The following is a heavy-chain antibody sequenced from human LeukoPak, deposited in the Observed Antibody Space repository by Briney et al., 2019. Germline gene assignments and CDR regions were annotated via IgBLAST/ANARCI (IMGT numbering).Heavy chain of an antibody. CDR2: IYFSGST. J-gene: IGHJ6*02. Sequence: PSETLSLTCTVSGGSISSYYWTWIRQPPGKGLEWIGYIYFSGSTSYNPSLRSRVTISVDTSKNQFSLKLSSVTAADTAVYYCARRAGYYYGVDVWGQGTTVTVSS. V-gene: IGHV4-59*08. CDR1: GGSISSYY. CDR3: ARRAGYYYGVDV. D-gene: IGHD3-10*01.